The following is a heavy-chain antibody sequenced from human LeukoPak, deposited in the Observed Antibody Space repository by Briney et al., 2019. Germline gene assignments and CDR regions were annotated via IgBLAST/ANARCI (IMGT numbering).Heavy chain of an antibody. CDR2: IKEDGSEK. CDR1: XXTFSXYW. D-gene: IGHD3-10*01. Sequence: XSLRXXXXAXXXTFSXYWMSWVRQAPGKGLEWVANIKEDGSEKYYVDSVKGRFTISRDNAKNSLYLQMNSLRAEDTAMYYCARDEGSLASFDYWGQGTLVTVS. V-gene: IGHV3-7*01. CDR3: ARDEGSLASFDY. J-gene: IGHJ4*02.